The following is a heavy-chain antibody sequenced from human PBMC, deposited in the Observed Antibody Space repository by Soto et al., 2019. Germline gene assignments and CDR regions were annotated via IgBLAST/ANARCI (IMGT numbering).Heavy chain of an antibody. J-gene: IGHJ4*02. Sequence: GGSLRLSCAASDFTVSNNYMSWVRQAPGKGLEWVSLIYSGGRTSCADSVKGRFTISRDNSKNTLYLQMNSLRDADTAIYYCASRPGGDHPYFDYWGQGTQVTVSS. CDR3: ASRPGGDHPYFDY. CDR2: IYSGGRT. D-gene: IGHD2-21*02. CDR1: DFTVSNNY. V-gene: IGHV3-53*01.